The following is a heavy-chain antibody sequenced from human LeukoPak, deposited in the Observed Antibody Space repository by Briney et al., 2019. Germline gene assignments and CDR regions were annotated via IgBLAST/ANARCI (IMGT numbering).Heavy chain of an antibody. CDR1: GFTFTNYA. CDR3: AKMGRVVITFSQIDY. V-gene: IGHV3-23*01. CDR2: TVGSRPDT. J-gene: IGHJ4*02. D-gene: IGHD3-22*01. Sequence: GGSLRLSCAASGFTFTNYAMSWVRQTPGKGLEWVAATVGSRPDTYHADSVKGRFTVSRDNSRNTLYLQMNSLRPEDTAVYYCAKMGRVVITFSQIDYWGQGSLVTVSS.